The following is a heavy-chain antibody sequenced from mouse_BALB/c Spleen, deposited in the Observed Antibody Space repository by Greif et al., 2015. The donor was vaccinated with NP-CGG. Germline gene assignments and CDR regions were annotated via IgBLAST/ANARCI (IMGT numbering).Heavy chain of an antibody. CDR3: ARGTATHYFDY. CDR1: GYTFTSYW. V-gene: IGHV1-87*01. Sequence: VQLQQSGAELARPGASVKLSCKASGYTFTSYWMQWVKQRPGQGLEWIGAIYPGDGDTRYTQKFKGKATLTADKSSSTAYMQLSSLASEDSAVYYCARGTATHYFDYWGQGTTFTVSS. CDR2: IYPGDGDT. J-gene: IGHJ2*01. D-gene: IGHD1-2*01.